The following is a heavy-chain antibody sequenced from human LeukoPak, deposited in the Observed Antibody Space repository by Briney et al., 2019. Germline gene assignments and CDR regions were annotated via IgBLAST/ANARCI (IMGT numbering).Heavy chain of an antibody. CDR3: AKRGVVIRVILVGFHKEAYYFDS. J-gene: IGHJ4*02. CDR2: ISGSGGGT. Sequence: HTGGSLRLSCAVSGITLSNYGMSWVRQAPGKGLEWVAGISGSGGGTKYADSVKGRFTISRDNPKNTLYLQMNSLRAEDTAMYFCAKRGVVIRVILVGFHKEAYYFDSWGQGALVTVSS. D-gene: IGHD3-22*01. V-gene: IGHV3-23*01. CDR1: GITLSNYG.